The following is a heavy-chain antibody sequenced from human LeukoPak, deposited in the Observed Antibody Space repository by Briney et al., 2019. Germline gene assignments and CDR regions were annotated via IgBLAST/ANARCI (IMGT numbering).Heavy chain of an antibody. V-gene: IGHV4-61*02. Sequence: SETLSLTCTVSGASISSVGYYWSWIRQPAGRGLEWIGRISTSGNTNYNPSLKSRVTVSVDTSKNQFSLKLSSVTAADTAVYYCARDHDSSGFYYRGTFDIWGQGTMVTVSS. D-gene: IGHD3-22*01. CDR2: ISTSGNT. J-gene: IGHJ3*02. CDR3: ARDHDSSGFYYRGTFDI. CDR1: GASISSVGYY.